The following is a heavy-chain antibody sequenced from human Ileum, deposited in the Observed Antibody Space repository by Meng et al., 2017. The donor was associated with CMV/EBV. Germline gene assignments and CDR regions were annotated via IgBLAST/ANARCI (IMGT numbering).Heavy chain of an antibody. Sequence: GSLRLSCTVSGGSISSYYWSWIRQPPGKGLEWIGYIYYSGSTNYNPSLKSRVTISVDTSKNQFSLKLSSVTAADTAVYYCAGGGDYADPFLDYWGQGTLVTVSS. CDR3: AGGGDYADPFLDY. D-gene: IGHD4-17*01. CDR2: IYYSGST. V-gene: IGHV4-59*01. J-gene: IGHJ4*02. CDR1: GGSISSYY.